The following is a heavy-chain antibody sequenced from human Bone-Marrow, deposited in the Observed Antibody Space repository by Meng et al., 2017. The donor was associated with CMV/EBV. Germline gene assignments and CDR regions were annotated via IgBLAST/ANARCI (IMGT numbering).Heavy chain of an antibody. D-gene: IGHD6-13*01. V-gene: IGHV4-34*01. J-gene: IGHJ6*02. Sequence: SETLSLTCAVYGGSFSGYYWSWIRQPPGKGLEWIGEINHSGSTNYNPSLKSRVTISVDTSKSQFSLKLSSVTAADTAVYYCARGGVFIAAAVLSVYYYYYYGMDVWGQGTTVTVSS. CDR3: ARGGVFIAAAVLSVYYYYYYGMDV. CDR2: INHSGST. CDR1: GGSFSGYY.